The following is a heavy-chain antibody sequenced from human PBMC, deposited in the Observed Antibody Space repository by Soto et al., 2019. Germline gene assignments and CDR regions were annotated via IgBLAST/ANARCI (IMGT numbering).Heavy chain of an antibody. CDR1: GFTFSDYY. CDR3: ARAGDCSSTTCYETDQFDY. CDR2: ISTRGSFT. J-gene: IGHJ4*02. D-gene: IGHD2-2*01. Sequence: GGSLRLSCAASGFTFSDYYITWVRQAPGMGLEWVSYISTRGSFTDYADSVKGRFTISRDNAKNSVYLQMNSLRAEDTAVYYCARAGDCSSTTCYETDQFDYWGQGTLVTVS. V-gene: IGHV3-11*06.